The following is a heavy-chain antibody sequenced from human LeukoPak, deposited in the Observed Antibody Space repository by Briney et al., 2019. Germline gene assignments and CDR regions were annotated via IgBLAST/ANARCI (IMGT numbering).Heavy chain of an antibody. CDR3: AISPTPLGYSSRWYCPGDY. Sequence: GESLKISCKGSGYSFTTYWIGWVRQMPGKGLEWMGIIYPTDSDTTYSPSFQGQVTISADKSISTAFLQWSSLKASDTAMYYCAISPTPLGYSSRWYCPGDYWGQGTLVTVSS. CDR1: GYSFTTYW. V-gene: IGHV5-51*01. D-gene: IGHD6-13*01. CDR2: IYPTDSDT. J-gene: IGHJ4*02.